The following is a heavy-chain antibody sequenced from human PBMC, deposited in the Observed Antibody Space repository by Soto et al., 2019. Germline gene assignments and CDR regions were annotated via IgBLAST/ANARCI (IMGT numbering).Heavy chain of an antibody. CDR3: ARDRDYYYDSSGHYYYHYGLGV. D-gene: IGHD3-22*01. CDR2: ISGYNGNT. V-gene: IGHV1-18*04. Sequence: QVQLVESGAEVKKPGASVKVSCKASGYTFTDYGISWVRQAPGQGLEWMGWISGYNGNTKYAQKFQGRVTMTTDTPTSTVDMELRSPRPEDTAVYYCARDRDYYYDSSGHYYYHYGLGVWGQGTTVTVS. CDR1: GYTFTDYG. J-gene: IGHJ6*02.